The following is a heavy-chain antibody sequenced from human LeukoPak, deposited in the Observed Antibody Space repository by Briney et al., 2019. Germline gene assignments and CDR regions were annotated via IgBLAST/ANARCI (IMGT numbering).Heavy chain of an antibody. CDR3: ARDRGPRTGFMVREAYDY. CDR2: INTDGSIT. V-gene: IGHV3-74*01. D-gene: IGHD3-10*01. J-gene: IGHJ4*02. Sequence: GGSLRLTCAASGFTFSDYWIHWVRQAPGKGLVWVSRINTDGSITNYADSVKGRFSISRDNAKNTLYLQMSSLRAEDTAVYYCARDRGPRTGFMVREAYDYWGQGTLVTVSS. CDR1: GFTFSDYW.